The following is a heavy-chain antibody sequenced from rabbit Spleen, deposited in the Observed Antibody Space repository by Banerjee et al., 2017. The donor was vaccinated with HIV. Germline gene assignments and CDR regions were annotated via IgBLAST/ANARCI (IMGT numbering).Heavy chain of an antibody. J-gene: IGHJ4*01. D-gene: IGHD2-1*01. CDR1: GFDFSSYY. CDR3: ARNSYDDYGDPLFFNL. CDR2: IYAGKGST. V-gene: IGHV1S7*01. Sequence: QLKETGGGLVQPGGSLTLSCKASGFDFSSYYMSWVRQAPGKGLEWIGIIYAGKGSTDYASWVNGRFTISSDNAQNTVDLQMNSLTAADTATYFCARNSYDDYGDPLFFNLWGQGTLVTVS.